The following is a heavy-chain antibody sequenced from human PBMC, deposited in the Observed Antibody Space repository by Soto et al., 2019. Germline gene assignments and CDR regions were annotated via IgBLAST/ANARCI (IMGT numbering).Heavy chain of an antibody. Sequence: QVQLVQSGAEGKKPGASVKVSCKTSGYAFTNFDISWVRQAPGQGLEWMGWISPYNGDTNYAQNYEGRVTMTTDTSTTTAYMELRSLRSDDTAVYYCARDRSTGDYWGQGTLVTVSS. V-gene: IGHV1-18*01. J-gene: IGHJ4*02. CDR1: GYAFTNFD. CDR3: ARDRSTGDY. CDR2: ISPYNGDT.